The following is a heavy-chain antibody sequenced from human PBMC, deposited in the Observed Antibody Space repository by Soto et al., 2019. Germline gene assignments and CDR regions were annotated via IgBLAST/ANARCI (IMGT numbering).Heavy chain of an antibody. J-gene: IGHJ6*02. CDR1: GGTFSSYA. CDR2: IIPIFGTA. CDR3: ARDRGKDVVTVFRSGMDG. Sequence: QVQLVQSGAEVKKPGSSVKVSCKASGGTFSSYAISWVRQAPGQGLEWMGGIIPIFGTANYAQKFQGRVTITGDESTSTAYRELSSLISEDTAVYYCARDRGKDVVTVFRSGMDGWGQGTTVTVSS. V-gene: IGHV1-69*12. D-gene: IGHD3-16*01.